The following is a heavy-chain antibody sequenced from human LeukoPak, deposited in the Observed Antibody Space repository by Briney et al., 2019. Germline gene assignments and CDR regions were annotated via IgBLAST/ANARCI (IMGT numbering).Heavy chain of an antibody. CDR2: IIPIFGTA. CDR1: GGTFSSYA. J-gene: IGHJ3*02. Sequence: SVKVSRKASGGTFSSYAISWVRQAPGQGLEWMGGIIPIFGTANYAQKFQGRVTITTDESTSTAYMELGSLRSEDTAVYYCARTDYYDSSGYYDAFDIWGQGTMVTVSS. CDR3: ARTDYYDSSGYYDAFDI. D-gene: IGHD3-22*01. V-gene: IGHV1-69*05.